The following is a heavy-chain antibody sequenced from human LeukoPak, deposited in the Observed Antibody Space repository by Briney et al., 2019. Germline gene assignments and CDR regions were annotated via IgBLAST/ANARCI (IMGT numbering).Heavy chain of an antibody. J-gene: IGHJ4*02. CDR1: GYTFTSYG. V-gene: IGHV1-18*01. Sequence: ASVKVSCKASGYTFTSYGVTWVRQAPGQGLEWMGWIIPYNGKTNYAQKLQGRVTMTTDTSTSTAYMELRSLRSDDTAVYYCARDDYGDYGGDYWGQGTLVTVSS. CDR3: ARDDYGDYGGDY. CDR2: IIPYNGKT. D-gene: IGHD4-17*01.